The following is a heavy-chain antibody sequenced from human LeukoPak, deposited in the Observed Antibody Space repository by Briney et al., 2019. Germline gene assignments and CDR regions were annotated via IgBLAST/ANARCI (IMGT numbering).Heavy chain of an antibody. D-gene: IGHD5-12*01. V-gene: IGHV3-30*18. Sequence: GGSLRLSCAASGFTFSSYGMHWVRQAPGKGLERVAVISYDGSNKYYADSVKGRFTISRDNSKNTLYLQMNSLRAEDTAVYYCAKDLALYSGYDNYYGMDVWGQGSTVTVSS. J-gene: IGHJ6*02. CDR2: ISYDGSNK. CDR1: GFTFSSYG. CDR3: AKDLALYSGYDNYYGMDV.